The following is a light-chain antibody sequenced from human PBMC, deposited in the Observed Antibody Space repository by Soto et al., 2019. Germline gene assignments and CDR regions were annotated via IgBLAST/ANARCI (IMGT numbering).Light chain of an antibody. V-gene: IGLV2-11*01. CDR3: CSYAGSYTVL. J-gene: IGLJ2*01. Sequence: QSVLTQPRSVSGSPGQSVTISCTGTSSDVGTYNYVSWYQQHPGKAPKLMIYDVSKRPSGVPDRFSGSKSGNTASLTISGLQAEYEADSYCCSYAGSYTVLFGGGTKVTVL. CDR2: DVS. CDR1: SSDVGTYNY.